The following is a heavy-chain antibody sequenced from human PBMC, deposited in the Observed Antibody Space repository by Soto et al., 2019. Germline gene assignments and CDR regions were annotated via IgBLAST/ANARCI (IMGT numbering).Heavy chain of an antibody. V-gene: IGHV1-18*04. CDR1: GYTFTNYS. CDR3: ARAGSSLGYAMDV. D-gene: IGHD3-10*01. CDR2: ISANNGNT. Sequence: ASVKVSCKASGYTFTNYSISWVRQAPGQGLEWMGWISANNGNTHYAQKFQGRVTMTTETSTSTVYMELRSLRSDDTAVYYCARAGSSLGYAMDVWGRGTTVTVSS. J-gene: IGHJ6*02.